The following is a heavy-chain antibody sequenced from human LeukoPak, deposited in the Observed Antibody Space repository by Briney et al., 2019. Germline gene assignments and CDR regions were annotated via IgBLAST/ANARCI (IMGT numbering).Heavy chain of an antibody. J-gene: IGHJ4*02. Sequence: KPSETLSLTCTVSGGSISSYYWSWIRQPPGKGLEWIGYIYYSGSTNYNPSLKSRVTISIDTSRNQLSLKLSSVTAADTAVYYCARGSPLRLGELSLYRDFDYWGQGTLVTVSS. V-gene: IGHV4-59*01. CDR2: IYYSGST. CDR1: GGSISSYY. CDR3: ARGSPLRLGELSLYRDFDY. D-gene: IGHD3-16*02.